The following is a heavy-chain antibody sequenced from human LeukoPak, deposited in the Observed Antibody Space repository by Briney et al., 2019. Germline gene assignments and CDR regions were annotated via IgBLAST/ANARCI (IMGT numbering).Heavy chain of an antibody. V-gene: IGHV3-30*02. CDR1: GFTFSSYG. D-gene: IGHD2-21*01. CDR2: IRYDGSNK. Sequence: PGGSLRLSCAASGFTFSSYGMHWVRQAPGKGLEWVAFIRYDGSNKYYADSVKGRFTISRDNSKNTLYLQMDSLRAEDTAVYYCAKIPYCGGDCFYNWFDPWGQGTLVTVSS. CDR3: AKIPYCGGDCFYNWFDP. J-gene: IGHJ5*02.